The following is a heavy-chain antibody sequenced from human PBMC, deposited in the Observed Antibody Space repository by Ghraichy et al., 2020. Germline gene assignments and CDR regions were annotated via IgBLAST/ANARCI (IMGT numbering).Heavy chain of an antibody. V-gene: IGHV3-30-3*01. CDR1: GFTFSSYA. Sequence: GESLNISCAASGFTFSSYAMHWVRQAPGKELEWVAVISYDGSNKYYADSVKGRFTISRDNSKNTLYLQMNSLRAEDTAVYYCARGEYGNSWFSYYYYGMDVWGQGTTVTVSS. D-gene: IGHD6-13*01. J-gene: IGHJ6*02. CDR2: ISYDGSNK. CDR3: ARGEYGNSWFSYYYYGMDV.